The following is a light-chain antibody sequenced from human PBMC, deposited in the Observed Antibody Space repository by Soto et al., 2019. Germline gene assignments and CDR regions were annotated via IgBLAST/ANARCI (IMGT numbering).Light chain of an antibody. CDR2: GAS. Sequence: EIVLTQSPGTLYLSPGERATLSCRASQSVSSSYLAWYQQKPGQAPRLLIYGASSRATGIPDRFSGSGSGTDFTLTISRLEPEDFAVYYCQQYGSSPGLTFGGGNKVEIK. CDR1: QSVSSSY. V-gene: IGKV3-20*01. CDR3: QQYGSSPGLT. J-gene: IGKJ4*01.